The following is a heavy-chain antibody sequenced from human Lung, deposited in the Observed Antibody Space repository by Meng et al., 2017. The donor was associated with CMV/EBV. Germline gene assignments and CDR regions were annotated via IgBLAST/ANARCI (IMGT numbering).Heavy chain of an antibody. J-gene: IGHJ4*02. CDR1: GGSISSSSYY. D-gene: IGHD3-16*02. CDR3: ARYLITFGGVIVSDY. CDR2: IYYSGST. V-gene: IGHV4-39*07. Sequence: SCTVSGGSISSSSYYWGWIRQPPGKGLEWIGSIYYSGSTYYNPSLKSRVTISVDTSKNQFSLKLSSVTAADTAVYYCARYLITFGGVIVSDYWGQGTLVTVSS.